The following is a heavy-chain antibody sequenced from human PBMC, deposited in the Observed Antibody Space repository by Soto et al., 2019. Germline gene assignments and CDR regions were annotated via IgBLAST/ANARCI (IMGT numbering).Heavy chain of an antibody. J-gene: IGHJ4*02. CDR3: ARDKITGLFDY. CDR2: IYYSWST. V-gene: IGHV4-59*12. Sequence: ASETLSLTCTVSGGSINNYCWNWIRQPPGTGLEWIGYIYYSWSTNYNPSLKNRVTISVDTSKNQFSLKLTSVTAADTAVYYCARDKITGLFDYWGQGTLVTVSS. D-gene: IGHD2-8*02. CDR1: GGSINNYC.